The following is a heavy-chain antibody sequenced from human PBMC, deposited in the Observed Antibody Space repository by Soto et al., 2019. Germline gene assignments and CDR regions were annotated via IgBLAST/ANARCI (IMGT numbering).Heavy chain of an antibody. D-gene: IGHD2-2*01. J-gene: IGHJ6*02. CDR2: IIPIFGTA. CDR1: GGTFSSYA. V-gene: IGHV1-69*05. Sequence: SVKVSCKASGGTFSSYAISWVRQAPGQGLEWMGGIIPIFGTANYAQKFQGRVTITRDTSATTAYMELSSLRSEDSAVFYCARPDCSRTSCNNDYNYGMAVWGQGTTVTVSS. CDR3: ARPDCSRTSCNNDYNYGMAV.